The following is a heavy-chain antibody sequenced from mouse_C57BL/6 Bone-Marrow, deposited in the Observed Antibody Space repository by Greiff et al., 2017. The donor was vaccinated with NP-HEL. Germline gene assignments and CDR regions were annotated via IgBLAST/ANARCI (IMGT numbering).Heavy chain of an antibody. CDR3: ARQVITTVRYYAMDY. CDR2: ISSGGSYT. J-gene: IGHJ4*01. CDR1: GFTFSSYG. D-gene: IGHD1-1*01. Sequence: EVKVVDSGGDLVKPGGSLKLSCAASGFTFSSYGMSWVRQTPDKRLEWVATISSGGSYTYYPDSVKGRFTISRDNAKNTLYLQMSSLKSEDTAMYYCARQVITTVRYYAMDYWGQGTSVTVSS. V-gene: IGHV5-6*01.